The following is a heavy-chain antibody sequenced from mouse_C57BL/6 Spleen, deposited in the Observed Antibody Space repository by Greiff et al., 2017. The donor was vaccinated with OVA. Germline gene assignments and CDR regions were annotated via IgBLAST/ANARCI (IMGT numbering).Heavy chain of an antibody. CDR2: IYPGSGGT. CDR1: GYAFTNYL. CDR3: ARSRGYGSSSFDY. V-gene: IGHV1-54*01. Sequence: QVQLQQSGAELVRPGTSVKVSCKASGYAFTNYLIEWVKQRPGQGLEWIGVIYPGSGGTNYNEKFKGKATLTADKSSSTAYMQLSSLTSEDSAVYFCARSRGYGSSSFDYWGQGTTLTVSS. J-gene: IGHJ2*01. D-gene: IGHD1-1*01.